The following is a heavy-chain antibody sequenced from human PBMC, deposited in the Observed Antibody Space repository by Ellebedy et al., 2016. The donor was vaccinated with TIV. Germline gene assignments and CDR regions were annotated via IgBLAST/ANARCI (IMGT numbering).Heavy chain of an antibody. CDR3: TRGFGSGSYWF. CDR2: ISLYNGNT. CDR1: GYAFTDYG. Sequence: AASVKVSCKASGYAFTDYGVSWVRQAPGQGLEWMGWISLYNGNTDYAQKLQGRVTMTTDTSTSTVYMELRSLTSDDTAVYYCTRGFGSGSYWFWGQGTLVTVSS. D-gene: IGHD3-10*01. V-gene: IGHV1-18*01. J-gene: IGHJ4*02.